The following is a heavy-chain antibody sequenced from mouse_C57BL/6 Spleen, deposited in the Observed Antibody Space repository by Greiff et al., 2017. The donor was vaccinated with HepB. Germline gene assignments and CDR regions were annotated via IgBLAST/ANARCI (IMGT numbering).Heavy chain of an antibody. Sequence: QVQLQQPGAELVRPGSSVKLSCKASGYTFTSYWMDWVKQRPGQGLEWIGNIYPSDSETHYNQKFKDKATLTVDKSSSTAYMQLSSLTSEDSAVYYCARGGLGAWFAYWGQGTLVTVSA. CDR2: IYPSDSET. D-gene: IGHD3-3*01. CDR1: GYTFTSYW. J-gene: IGHJ3*01. CDR3: ARGGLGAWFAY. V-gene: IGHV1-61*01.